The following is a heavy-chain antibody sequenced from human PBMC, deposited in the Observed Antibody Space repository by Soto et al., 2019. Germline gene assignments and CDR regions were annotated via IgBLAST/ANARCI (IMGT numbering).Heavy chain of an antibody. D-gene: IGHD1-26*01. Sequence: QVQLLQSGAEVKKSGSSVKVSCKASGGTFSSYAISWLRQAPGQRLEWMGWLIPIFGTANYAQKFQGRVTITADESTSPAYMELSSMRSEDKSVYYCAIAPGCELLLGYYYYGMDVWGQGNTVTVS. CDR2: LIPIFGTA. CDR3: AIAPGCELLLGYYYYGMDV. V-gene: IGHV1-69*12. J-gene: IGHJ6*02. CDR1: GGTFSSYA.